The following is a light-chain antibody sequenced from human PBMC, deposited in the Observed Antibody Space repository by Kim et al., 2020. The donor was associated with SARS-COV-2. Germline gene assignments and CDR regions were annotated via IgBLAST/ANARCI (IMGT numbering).Light chain of an antibody. J-gene: IGLJ2*01. CDR3: AAWDDGVEGVV. V-gene: IGLV1-44*01. CDR2: GNN. CDR1: SSNIGKNV. Sequence: QSVLTQPPSASGTPGQRVTMSCSGSSSNIGKNVVNWYQQLPGMAPKLLIYGNNQRPSGVPDRFSGSKSGTSGSLVISGLQSDDEADYFCAAWDDGVEGVVFGVGTRLTVL.